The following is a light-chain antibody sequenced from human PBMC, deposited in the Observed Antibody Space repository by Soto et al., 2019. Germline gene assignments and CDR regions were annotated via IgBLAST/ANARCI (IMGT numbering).Light chain of an antibody. CDR2: AAS. Sequence: DIQMTQSPSSLSASVEDRVIITCRASQSISNHLNWYQQKPGKAPKLLIFAASSLQSGVPSRFSGSRSGPDFTLTIGSLQPEDFATYYCQQSYSSPPTFGQGTKVDIK. J-gene: IGKJ1*01. V-gene: IGKV1-39*01. CDR3: QQSYSSPPT. CDR1: QSISNH.